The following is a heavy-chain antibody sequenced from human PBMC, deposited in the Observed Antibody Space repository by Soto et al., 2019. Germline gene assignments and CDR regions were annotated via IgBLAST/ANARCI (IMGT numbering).Heavy chain of an antibody. CDR1: GFTFSSYA. CDR2: ISYDGSNK. V-gene: IGHV3-30-3*01. Sequence: QVQLVESGGGVVQPGRSLRLSCAASGFTFSSYAVHWVRQAPGKGLEWVAGISYDGSNKYYTDSVKGRFTISRDNSKSTLYLHMNSLRPEDTAVYYCARGPSVYCSSTSCSPFDPGGQGTLVTVSS. D-gene: IGHD2-2*01. CDR3: ARGPSVYCSSTSCSPFDP. J-gene: IGHJ5*02.